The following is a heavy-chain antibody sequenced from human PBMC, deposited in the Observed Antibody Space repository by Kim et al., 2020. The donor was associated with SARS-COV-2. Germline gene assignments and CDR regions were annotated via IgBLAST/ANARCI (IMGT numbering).Heavy chain of an antibody. CDR2: ISYDGSIK. CDR1: GFSFSDHA. J-gene: IGHJ4*02. V-gene: IGHV3-30-3*01. Sequence: GRSLRLSCAASGFSFSDHAMHWVRQVPGKGLEWVAAISYDGSIKKHADSVKVRFTISRDNSRYTLYLQMHSLRSEDTAMYFCARDRESSGSYLDYWGQGTLVTVSS. CDR3: ARDRESSGSYLDY. D-gene: IGHD3-10*01.